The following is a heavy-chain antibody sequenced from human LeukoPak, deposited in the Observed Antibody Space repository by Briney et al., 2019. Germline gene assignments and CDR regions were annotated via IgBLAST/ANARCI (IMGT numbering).Heavy chain of an antibody. CDR1: GFTFSSYG. Sequence: GGSLRLSCAASGFTFSSYGMHWVRQAPGKGLEWVAVISYDGSNKYYADSAKGRFTISRDNSKNTLYLQMNSLRAEDTAVYYCVKTPLDYYYGMDVWGKGTTVTVSS. CDR2: ISYDGSNK. J-gene: IGHJ6*04. V-gene: IGHV3-30*18. CDR3: VKTPLDYYYGMDV.